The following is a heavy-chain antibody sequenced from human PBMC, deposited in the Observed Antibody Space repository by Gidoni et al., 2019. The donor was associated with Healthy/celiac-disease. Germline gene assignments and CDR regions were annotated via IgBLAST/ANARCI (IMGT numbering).Heavy chain of an antibody. D-gene: IGHD3-10*01. CDR1: GFTFSSYG. CDR3: AREAYGSGSFYYFDY. CDR2: IWYDGSNK. J-gene: IGHJ4*02. V-gene: IGHV3-33*01. Sequence: QVQLVETGGGVVQPGRSLRLSCAASGFTFSSYGMHWVRQAPGKGLEWVAVIWYDGSNKYYADSVKGRFTISRDNSKNTLYLQMNSLRAEDTAVYYCAREAYGSGSFYYFDYWGQGTLVTVSS.